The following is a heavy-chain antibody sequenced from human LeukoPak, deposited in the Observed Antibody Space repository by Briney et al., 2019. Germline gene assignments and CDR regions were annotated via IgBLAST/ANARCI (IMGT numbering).Heavy chain of an antibody. CDR3: ARDSCGGDCYTIDFDY. J-gene: IGHJ4*02. D-gene: IGHD2-21*02. CDR1: GFTFSNYW. Sequence: GGSLRLSCAASGFTFSNYWMSWVRQSPGKGLEWVANIKQDGSDKYYVDSVKGRFTISRDNAKNSLYLQMNSLRAEDTAVYYCARDSCGGDCYTIDFDYWGQGTLVTVSS. CDR2: IKQDGSDK. V-gene: IGHV3-7*01.